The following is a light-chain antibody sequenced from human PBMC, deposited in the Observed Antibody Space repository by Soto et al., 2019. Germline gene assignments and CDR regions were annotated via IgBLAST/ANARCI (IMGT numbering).Light chain of an antibody. CDR1: QSVSNSY. CDR3: QQYNNWPPLT. J-gene: IGKJ4*01. Sequence: EIVLTQSPATLSLSPGERATLSCGASQSVSNSYLAWYQQKPGLAPRLLIYDASSRATGIPDRFSGSGSGTEFTLTISSLQSEDFAVSYCQQYNNWPPLTFGGGTKVDIK. CDR2: DAS. V-gene: IGKV3D-20*01.